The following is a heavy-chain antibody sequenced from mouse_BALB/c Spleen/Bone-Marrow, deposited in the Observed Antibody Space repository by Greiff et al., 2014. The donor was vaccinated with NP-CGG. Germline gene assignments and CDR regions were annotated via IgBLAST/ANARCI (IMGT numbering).Heavy chain of an antibody. CDR2: IWAGGST. D-gene: IGHD2-3*01. CDR1: GFSLTSYG. V-gene: IGHV2-9*02. Sequence: VQGVESGPGLVAPSQSLSITCTVSGFSLTSYGVHWVRQPPGKGLEWLGVIWAGGSTNYNSALMSRLSISKDNSKSQVFLKMNSLQTDETAMYCCARVYLWYFDVWGAGTTVTVSS. CDR3: ARVYLWYFDV. J-gene: IGHJ1*01.